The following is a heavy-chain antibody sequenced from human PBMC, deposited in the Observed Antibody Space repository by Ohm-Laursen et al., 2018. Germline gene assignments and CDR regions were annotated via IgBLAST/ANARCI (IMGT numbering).Heavy chain of an antibody. CDR3: ARGFDLSDH. J-gene: IGHJ4*02. CDR2: VWFDTSNA. CDR1: GFTFSDFV. V-gene: IGHV3-33*01. Sequence: SLRLSCAASGFTFSDFVMHWVRQAPGKGLEWVAVVWFDTSNAYYGDSVKGRFTISRDNSKNTLSLQLNSLRAEDTAVYYCARGFDLSDHWGQGTLVTVSS. D-gene: IGHD3-9*01.